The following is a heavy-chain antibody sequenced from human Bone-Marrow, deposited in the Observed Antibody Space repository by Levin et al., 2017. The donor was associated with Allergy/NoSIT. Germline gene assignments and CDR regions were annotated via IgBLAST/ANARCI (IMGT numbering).Heavy chain of an antibody. CDR3: AGSSVVNLFDP. J-gene: IGHJ5*02. CDR2: IIPILGIT. D-gene: IGHD6-13*01. CDR1: GGSFSGYA. Sequence: KISCKTSGGSFSGYAITWVRHVPGQGFEWVGKIIPILGITDYAQNFRGRVTMTADKSTNTVYMDLSSLKSEDTAIYYCAGSSVVNLFDPWGQGTEVIVSS. V-gene: IGHV1-69*04.